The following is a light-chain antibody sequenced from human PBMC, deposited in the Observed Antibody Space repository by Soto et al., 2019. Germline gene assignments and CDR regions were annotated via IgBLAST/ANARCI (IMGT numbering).Light chain of an antibody. V-gene: IGKV1-17*01. CDR1: QAIRND. CDR2: AAS. CDR3: QQLNSSPIT. J-gene: IGKJ5*01. Sequence: DIQMTQSPSSLSASVGDRITITCRASQAIRNDLAWFQQTPGKAPKRLIYAASTLQSGVPSRFSGSGSGTEFTLTISSLQPEDFATYYCQQLNSSPITFGQGTRLAI.